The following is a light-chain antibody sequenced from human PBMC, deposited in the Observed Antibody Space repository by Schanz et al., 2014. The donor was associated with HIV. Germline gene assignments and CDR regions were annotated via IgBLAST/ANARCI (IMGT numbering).Light chain of an antibody. Sequence: DIQMTQSPSSLSASVGDRVTITCRARQSISHYLNWYQQKPGKAPKLLIYAASSLQSGVPSRFSGSGSGTDFTLTISSLQPEDFATYYCQQSYSTEFTFGPGTKVDIK. V-gene: IGKV1-39*01. CDR1: QSISHY. CDR3: QQSYSTEFT. CDR2: AAS. J-gene: IGKJ3*01.